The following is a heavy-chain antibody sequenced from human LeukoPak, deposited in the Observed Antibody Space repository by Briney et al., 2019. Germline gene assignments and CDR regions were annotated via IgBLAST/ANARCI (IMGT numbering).Heavy chain of an antibody. CDR3: ARVWELSFDY. D-gene: IGHD3-16*02. CDR2: LYADGGT. J-gene: IGHJ4*02. Sequence: GGSLRLSCAASGFSVSTDHMSWVRQAPGKGLECVSLLYADGGTYYADSVKGRFTFSRDTSENTLSLQLNSLRAEDTAVYYCARVWELSFDYWGQGTLVTVSS. V-gene: IGHV3-53*01. CDR1: GFSVSTDH.